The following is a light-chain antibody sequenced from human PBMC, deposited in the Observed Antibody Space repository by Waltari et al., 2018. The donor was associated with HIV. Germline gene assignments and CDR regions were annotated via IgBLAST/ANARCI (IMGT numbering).Light chain of an antibody. CDR2: KVS. Sequence: SYELTQPPSVSVSPGQTARITCSGDGLAQRYAYWYQQKPGQAPGLVMCKVSERPSGIPERFAGSSSGTTVTLTISGVQAEDEADYYCQSSDSSDISVFGGGTKLTVL. J-gene: IGLJ3*02. CDR1: GLAQRY. V-gene: IGLV3-25*03. CDR3: QSSDSSDISV.